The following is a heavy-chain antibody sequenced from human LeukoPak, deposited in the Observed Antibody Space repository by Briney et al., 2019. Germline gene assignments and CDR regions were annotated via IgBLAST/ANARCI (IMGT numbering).Heavy chain of an antibody. CDR3: ARGRSSYGIDP. Sequence: PSETLSLTCTVSGGSISSGGYYWSWIRQHPGKGLEWIGYIYYSGSTYYNPSLKSRVTISVDTSKNQFSLKLSSVTAADTAVYYCARGRSSYGIDPWGQGTPVTVSS. J-gene: IGHJ5*02. V-gene: IGHV4-31*03. CDR2: IYYSGST. D-gene: IGHD1-26*01. CDR1: GGSISSGGYY.